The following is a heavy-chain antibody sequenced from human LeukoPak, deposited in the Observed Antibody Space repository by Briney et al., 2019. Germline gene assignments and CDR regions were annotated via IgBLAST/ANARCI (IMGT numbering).Heavy chain of an antibody. CDR2: ISSSSRFI. J-gene: IGHJ6*04. D-gene: IGHD3-10*02. CDR3: AELGITMIGGV. V-gene: IGHV3-21*01. Sequence: PGGSLRLSCAASGFTFNSYSMNGFREAPGKGLEWVSSISSSSRFIYYADSVKGRFTISRDNTKNTLFLQMNSLRAEDTAVYYCAELGITMIGGVWGKGTTVTISS. CDR1: GFTFNSYS.